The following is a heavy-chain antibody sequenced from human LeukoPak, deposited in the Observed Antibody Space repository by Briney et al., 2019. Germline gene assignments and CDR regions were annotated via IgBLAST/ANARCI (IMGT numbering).Heavy chain of an antibody. D-gene: IGHD1-26*01. V-gene: IGHV1-8*01. CDR1: GYTFTSYD. CDR2: MNPNSGNT. CDR3: ARPYSGSYYGDFDY. Sequence: GASVKVSCKASGYTFTSYDINWVRQATGQGLEWMGWMNPNSGNTGYAQKFQGRVTMTRNTSISTAYMELSSLRSEDTAVYYCARPYSGSYYGDFDYWGQGTLVTVSS. J-gene: IGHJ4*02.